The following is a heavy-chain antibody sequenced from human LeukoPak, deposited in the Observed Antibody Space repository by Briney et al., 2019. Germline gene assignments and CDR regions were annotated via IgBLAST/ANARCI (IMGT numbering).Heavy chain of an antibody. Sequence: SETLSLTCTVSGGSISSGDYYWSWIRQPPGKGLEWIGYIYYSGSTYYNLSLKSRVTISVDTSKNQFSLKLSSVTAADTAVYYCARVVITPTDAFDIWGQGTMVTVSS. CDR2: IYYSGST. CDR3: ARVVITPTDAFDI. D-gene: IGHD3-22*01. CDR1: GGSISSGDYY. V-gene: IGHV4-30-4*01. J-gene: IGHJ3*02.